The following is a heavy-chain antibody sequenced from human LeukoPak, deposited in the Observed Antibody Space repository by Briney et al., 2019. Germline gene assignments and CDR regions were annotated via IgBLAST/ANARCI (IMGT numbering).Heavy chain of an antibody. Sequence: PGGSLRLSCEASGFTFSSYVMSWVRQAPGKGLEWVSAISGSGGSTYYADSVKGRFTISRDNAKNSLYLQMNSLRAEDTAVYYCARGGGYDIDHWGQGTLVTVSS. CDR3: ARGGGYDIDH. V-gene: IGHV3-23*01. CDR2: ISGSGGST. D-gene: IGHD3-9*01. CDR1: GFTFSSYV. J-gene: IGHJ4*02.